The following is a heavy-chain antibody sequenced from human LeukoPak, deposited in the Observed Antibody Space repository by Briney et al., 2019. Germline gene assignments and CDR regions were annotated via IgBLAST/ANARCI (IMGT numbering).Heavy chain of an antibody. Sequence: ASVKVSCKASGYTFTGYYMHWVRQAPGQGLEWMGWISPYNGNTNYAQKLQGRVTMTTDTSTSTAYMELRSLRSDDTAVYYCARDLRATYYDILTGYYVDFDYWGQGTLVTVSS. J-gene: IGHJ4*02. CDR2: ISPYNGNT. CDR1: GYTFTGYY. D-gene: IGHD3-9*01. CDR3: ARDLRATYYDILTGYYVDFDY. V-gene: IGHV1-18*04.